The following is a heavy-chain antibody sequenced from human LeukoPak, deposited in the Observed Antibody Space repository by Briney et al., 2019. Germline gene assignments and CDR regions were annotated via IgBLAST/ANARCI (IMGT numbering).Heavy chain of an antibody. V-gene: IGHV3-64D*06. D-gene: IGHD3-10*01. J-gene: IGHJ3*02. Sequence: QPGGSLRLSCSASGLTFSNYAMHSVRQAPRKGLEYDSAIRINGGSTYYADSVKGRFTISRDNSKNTLYLQMLSLGAEDKAVYYCVPLVLQIYGSGSPKGGKAAFHIWGQGTMVSVSS. CDR1: GLTFSNYA. CDR2: IRINGGST. CDR3: VPLVLQIYGSGSPKGGKAAFHI.